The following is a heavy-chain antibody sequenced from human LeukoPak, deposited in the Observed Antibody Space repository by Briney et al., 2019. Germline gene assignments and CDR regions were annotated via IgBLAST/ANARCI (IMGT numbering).Heavy chain of an antibody. D-gene: IGHD3-3*01. Sequence: GGSLRLSCAASGFTFSSYSMNWVRQAPGKGLEWVSYISSSSSTIYYADSAKGRFTISRDNAKNSLYLQMNSLRAEDTAVYYCAKIDFWSGFDWFDPWGQGTLVTVSS. CDR1: GFTFSSYS. CDR2: ISSSSSTI. V-gene: IGHV3-48*01. J-gene: IGHJ5*02. CDR3: AKIDFWSGFDWFDP.